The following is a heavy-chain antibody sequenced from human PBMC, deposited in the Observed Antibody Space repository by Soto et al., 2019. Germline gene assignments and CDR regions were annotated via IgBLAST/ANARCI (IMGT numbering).Heavy chain of an antibody. D-gene: IGHD2-8*01. CDR3: ARGDSTDCSNGVCSFFYNHDMDV. V-gene: IGHV1-2*04. J-gene: IGHJ6*02. CDR2: INPKSGGT. Sequence: GASVKVSCKASGYSFTDYHIHWVRQAPGQGLEWLGRINPKSGGTSTAQKFQGWVTMTTDTSISTASMELTRLTSDDTAIYYCARGDSTDCSNGVCSFFYNHDMDVWGQGTTVTVSS. CDR1: GYSFTDYH.